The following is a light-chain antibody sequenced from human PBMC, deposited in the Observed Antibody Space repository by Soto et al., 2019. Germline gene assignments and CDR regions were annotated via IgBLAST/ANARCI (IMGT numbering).Light chain of an antibody. CDR3: AAWHDSLIVV. CDR1: SSNIGSNT. V-gene: IGLV1-44*01. CDR2: SNN. Sequence: QAVVTQPPSASGTPGQRVTLSCSGSSSNIGSNTVSWYQQLPGMAPKLLIYSNNQRPSGVPDRFSGSKSGTSASLAISGLQSEDEGDYYCAAWHDSLIVVFGGGTKLTVL. J-gene: IGLJ2*01.